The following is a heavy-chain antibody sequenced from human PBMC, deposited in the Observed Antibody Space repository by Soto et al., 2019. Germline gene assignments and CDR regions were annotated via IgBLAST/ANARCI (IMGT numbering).Heavy chain of an antibody. V-gene: IGHV1-18*01. CDR2: ITTDKGKT. CDR3: ATRSPAFDY. Sequence: QVQLVQSGPEVKKPGASVKVSCKTSGYTFTSYGISWVRQAPGQGIEWMGWITTDKGKTTYAQKFQGRAPMTTDTSTSTAYMEMRSLRSDDTAVYYCATRSPAFDYWGQGTLVTVSS. J-gene: IGHJ4*02. CDR1: GYTFTSYG.